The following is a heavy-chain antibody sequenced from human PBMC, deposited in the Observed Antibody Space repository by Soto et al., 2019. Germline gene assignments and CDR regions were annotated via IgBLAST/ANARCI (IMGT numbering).Heavy chain of an antibody. CDR1: GFIFSSYG. J-gene: IGHJ4*02. V-gene: IGHV3-30*18. D-gene: IGHD2-15*01. Sequence: QVQLVESGGDVVQPGRSLRLSCAASGFIFSSYGMHWVRQAPGKGLEWVAVISYEGSHTYYADSVKGRFTITRDNSKNTLYLQMNSLSPEDTAVYYCAKEVHCGGGSCSWSEGFDYWGQGTLLTVSS. CDR2: ISYEGSHT. CDR3: AKEVHCGGGSCSWSEGFDY.